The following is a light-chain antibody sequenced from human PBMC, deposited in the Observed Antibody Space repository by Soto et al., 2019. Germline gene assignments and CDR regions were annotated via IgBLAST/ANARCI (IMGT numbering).Light chain of an antibody. CDR1: QSVNSSY. V-gene: IGKV3-20*01. CDR2: GAS. CDR3: QQYGNSPQT. Sequence: EIGLTQSPGTLSLSPGERVTLSCRASQSVNSSYLAWYQHKPGQAPRLLIYGASTRATGIPDRFSGSGSGTDFTLTIARLEPGVCAVYYGQQYGNSPQTFGQGTNVDIK. J-gene: IGKJ1*01.